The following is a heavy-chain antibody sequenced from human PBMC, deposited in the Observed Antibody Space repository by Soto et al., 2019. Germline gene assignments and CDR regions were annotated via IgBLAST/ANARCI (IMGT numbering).Heavy chain of an antibody. Sequence: QVQLVQCGAEVKKPGASVKVSCKASGYTFSSFAIHWVRQAPGQRLEWMGWINAGNGDTKYSQKFQGRVTIARDTAASTAYMELGSLTLEDTAVYYCARKVGASAYWGQGTLVTVSS. CDR3: ARKVGASAY. CDR2: INAGNGDT. V-gene: IGHV1-3*01. D-gene: IGHD1-26*01. CDR1: GYTFSSFA. J-gene: IGHJ4*02.